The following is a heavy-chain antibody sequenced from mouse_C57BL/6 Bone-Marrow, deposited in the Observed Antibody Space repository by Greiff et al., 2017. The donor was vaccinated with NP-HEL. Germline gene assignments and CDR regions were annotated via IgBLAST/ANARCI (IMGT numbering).Heavy chain of an antibody. CDR2: FHPYNDDT. CDR1: GYTFTTYP. J-gene: IGHJ3*01. Sequence: VQLQQSGAELVKPGASVKMSCTASGYTFTTYPIEWMKQNHGKSLEWIGNFHPYNDDTKYTEKFKGKATLTVEKSSSTVYLELSRLTSEDSAVYSWEWRGNASPWYAYWGQGTLVTVSA. V-gene: IGHV1-47*01. D-gene: IGHD6-2*01. CDR3: EWRGNASPWYAY.